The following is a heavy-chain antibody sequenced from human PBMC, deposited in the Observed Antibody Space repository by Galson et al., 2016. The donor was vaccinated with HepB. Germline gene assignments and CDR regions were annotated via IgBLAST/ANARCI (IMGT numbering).Heavy chain of an antibody. CDR3: ASMTGTTPGGY. J-gene: IGHJ4*02. V-gene: IGHV3-48*01. CDR2: IGDTGSRI. D-gene: IGHD1-20*01. Sequence: SLRLSCAASGFTFSSYSMNWVRQAPGKGLEWVSYIGDTGSRIYYADSAKGRFTISRDNAKNTLYLQMNSLRAEDTAVYYCASMTGTTPGGYWGQGTLVTVSS. CDR1: GFTFSSYS.